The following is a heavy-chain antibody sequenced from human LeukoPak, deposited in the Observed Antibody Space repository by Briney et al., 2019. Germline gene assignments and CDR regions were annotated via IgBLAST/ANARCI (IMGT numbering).Heavy chain of an antibody. CDR1: GYSFTTYW. CDR2: IYPGDSDT. D-gene: IGHD6-6*01. V-gene: IGHV5-51*01. J-gene: IGHJ4*02. CDR3: ATPYTTSSIAY. Sequence: HGEPLKISCKGAGYSFTTYWIGWGRQMPGKGLEWMGIIYPGDSDTRYSPSFQGQVTISADKSISTAYLQWSSLKASDTAMYYCATPYTTSSIAYWGQGTLVTVSS.